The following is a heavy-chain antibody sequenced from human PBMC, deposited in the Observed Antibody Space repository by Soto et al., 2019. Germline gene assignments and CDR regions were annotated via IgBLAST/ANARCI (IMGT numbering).Heavy chain of an antibody. Sequence: VKVSCKAFGFPLTSSALQWVRRARGQRLEWIGWIVVGSGNTNYAQKFQERVTITRDMSTSTAYMELSSLRSEDTAVYYCAADSINGTTEDRFDYWGQGTLVTVSS. V-gene: IGHV1-58*01. CDR3: AADSINGTTEDRFDY. CDR2: IVVGSGNT. D-gene: IGHD1-7*01. J-gene: IGHJ4*02. CDR1: GFPLTSSA.